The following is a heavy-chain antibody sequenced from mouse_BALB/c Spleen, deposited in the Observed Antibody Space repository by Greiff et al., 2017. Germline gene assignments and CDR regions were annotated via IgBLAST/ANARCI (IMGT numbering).Heavy chain of an antibody. V-gene: IGHV3-1*02. CDR1: GYSITSGYS. Sequence: EVKLMESGPDLVKPSQSLSLTCTVTGYSITSGYSCHWIRQFPGNKLEWMGYIHYSGSTNYNPSLKSRISITRDTSKNQFFLQLNSVTTEDTATYYCARSFGNYDAMDYWGQGTSVTVSS. D-gene: IGHD2-1*01. CDR2: IHYSGST. CDR3: ARSFGNYDAMDY. J-gene: IGHJ4*01.